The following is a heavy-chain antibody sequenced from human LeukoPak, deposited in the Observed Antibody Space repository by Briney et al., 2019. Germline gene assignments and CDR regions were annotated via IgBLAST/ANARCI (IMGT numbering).Heavy chain of an antibody. CDR3: AKRDGYNYYFDY. CDR1: GFTFDDYA. V-gene: IGHV3-9*01. Sequence: GRSLRLSCAASGFTFDDYAMHWVRQAPGKGLEWVSGISWNSGSIGYADSVKGRFTISRDNAKNSLYLQMNSLRAEDTALYYCAKRDGYNYYFDYWGQGTLVTVSS. D-gene: IGHD5-24*01. J-gene: IGHJ4*02. CDR2: ISWNSGSI.